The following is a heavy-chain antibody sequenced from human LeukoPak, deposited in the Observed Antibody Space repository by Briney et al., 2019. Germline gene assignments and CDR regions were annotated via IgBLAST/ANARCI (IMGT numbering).Heavy chain of an antibody. V-gene: IGHV3-66*01. D-gene: IGHD6-13*01. Sequence: GGSLRLSCAACGFTVSSNYMSWVRQAPGKGLEWVSVIYSGGSTYYADSVKGRFTISRDNSKNTLYLQMNSLRAEDTAVYYCAREAPGSSSWYDVWGQGTLVTVSS. CDR2: IYSGGST. CDR3: AREAPGSSSWYDV. J-gene: IGHJ4*02. CDR1: GFTVSSNY.